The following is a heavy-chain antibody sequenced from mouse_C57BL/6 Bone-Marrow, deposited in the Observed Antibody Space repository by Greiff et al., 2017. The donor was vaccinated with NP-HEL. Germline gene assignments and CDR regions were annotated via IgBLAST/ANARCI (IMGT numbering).Heavy chain of an antibody. Sequence: EVQGVESGGGLVQPKGSLKLSCAASGFTFNTYAMHWVRQAPGKGLEWVARIRSKSSNYATYYADSVKDRFTISRDDSQSMLYLQMNNLKTEDTAMYYCVRDKGILLRFAYWGQGTLVTVSA. J-gene: IGHJ3*01. V-gene: IGHV10-3*01. CDR2: IRSKSSNYAT. D-gene: IGHD1-1*01. CDR1: GFTFNTYA. CDR3: VRDKGILLRFAY.